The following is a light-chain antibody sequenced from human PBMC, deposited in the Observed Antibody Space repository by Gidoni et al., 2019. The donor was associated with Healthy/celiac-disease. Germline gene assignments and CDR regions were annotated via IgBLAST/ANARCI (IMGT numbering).Light chain of an antibody. Sequence: EIVMTQPPATLSVSPGERATLSCRASQSVSSNLAWYQQKPGQAPRLLIYGASTRATGIPARFSGSGSGTEFTLTISSLQSEDFAVYYCQQYNNWPPPFGQGTKLEIK. CDR3: QQYNNWPPP. V-gene: IGKV3-15*01. CDR1: QSVSSN. CDR2: GAS. J-gene: IGKJ2*01.